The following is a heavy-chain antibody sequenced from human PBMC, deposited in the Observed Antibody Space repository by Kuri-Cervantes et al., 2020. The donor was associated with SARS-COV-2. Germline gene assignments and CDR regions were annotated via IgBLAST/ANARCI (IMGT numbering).Heavy chain of an antibody. CDR1: GFTFSRSW. D-gene: IGHD6-19*01. J-gene: IGHJ2*01. CDR3: ARTRSPRNIAVWYFDL. V-gene: IGHV3-74*01. Sequence: GGSLRLSCAASGFTFSRSWMLWVRQAPGKGLVWVSRINSDGSVTSYPDSVEGRFTISRDNSKNTLYLQMNSLRAEDTAVYYCARTRSPRNIAVWYFDLWGRGTLVTGSS. CDR2: INSDGSVT.